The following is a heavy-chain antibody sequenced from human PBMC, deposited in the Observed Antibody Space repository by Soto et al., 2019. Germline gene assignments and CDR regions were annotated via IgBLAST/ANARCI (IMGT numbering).Heavy chain of an antibody. CDR2: IYHSGST. CDR1: GGSISSSNW. CDR3: ASGGAVAKPALYYYYGMDV. Sequence: SETLSLTCAVSGGSISSSNWWNWVRQPPGKGLEWIGEIYHSGSTNYNPSLKSRVTISVDKSKNQFSLKLSSVTAADTAVYYCASGGAVAKPALYYYYGMDVWGQGTTVTVSS. V-gene: IGHV4-4*02. D-gene: IGHD6-19*01. J-gene: IGHJ6*02.